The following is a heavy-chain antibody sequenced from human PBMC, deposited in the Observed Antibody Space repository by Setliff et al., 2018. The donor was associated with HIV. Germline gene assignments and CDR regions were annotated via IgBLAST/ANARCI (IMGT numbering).Heavy chain of an antibody. CDR1: GGSFSGYY. CDR3: ARRHTAFDP. Sequence: SETLSLTCAVYGGSFSGYYWSWIRQSPGKGLEWIGSIHYSGSTYDNPSLKSRVTISIDTSRNQFSLKLTSVTAADTAMYYCARRHTAFDPWGQGTLVTVSS. V-gene: IGHV4-34*01. J-gene: IGHJ5*02. D-gene: IGHD5-18*01. CDR2: IHYSGST.